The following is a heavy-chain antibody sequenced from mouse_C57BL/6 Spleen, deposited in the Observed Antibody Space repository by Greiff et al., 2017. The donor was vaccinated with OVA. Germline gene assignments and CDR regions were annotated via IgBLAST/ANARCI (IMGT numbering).Heavy chain of an antibody. CDR1: GFTFSDYY. Sequence: EVKLVESEGGLVQPGSSMKLSCTASGFTFSDYYMAWFGRFPEKGLEWVANINYDGSSTYYLDSLKSRFIISRDNAKNILYLQMSSLKSEDTATYYCARIYDGYWFAYWGQGTLVTVSA. J-gene: IGHJ3*01. V-gene: IGHV5-16*01. CDR3: ARIYDGYWFAY. D-gene: IGHD2-3*01. CDR2: INYDGSST.